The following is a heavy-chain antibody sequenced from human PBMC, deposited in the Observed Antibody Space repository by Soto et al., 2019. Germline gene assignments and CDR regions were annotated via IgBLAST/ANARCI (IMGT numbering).Heavy chain of an antibody. J-gene: IGHJ5*02. CDR2: IYYLGSF. CDR1: GGSISSPDNY. Sequence: QLQLQESGPGLLKPSATLSLTCAVSGGSISSPDNYWAWIRQPPGKGLERIGSIYYLGSFYYNSSLKSRLTIPVDTSNSQFSLRLTSVTAADTAMYYCARQGRGGTNGVFTWPDGGISFDPWGQGTLVTVSS. D-gene: IGHD2-8*01. V-gene: IGHV4-39*01. CDR3: ARQGRGGTNGVFTWPDGGISFDP.